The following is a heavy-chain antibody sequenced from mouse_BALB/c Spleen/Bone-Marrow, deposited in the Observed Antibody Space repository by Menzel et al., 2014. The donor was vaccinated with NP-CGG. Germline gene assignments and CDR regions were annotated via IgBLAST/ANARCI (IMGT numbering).Heavy chain of an antibody. J-gene: IGHJ3*01. D-gene: IGHD1-1*01. Sequence: EVQGVESGGVLVKPGGSLKLSCAASGFTFSTYAMSWVRQSLEKRLEWVAEISSGGSYTYYPDTVTGRFTISRDNAKNTLYLEMSSLRSEDTAMYYCARDGYGSSDWGQGTLVTVSA. V-gene: IGHV5-9-4*01. CDR1: GFTFSTYA. CDR3: ARDGYGSSD. CDR2: ISSGGSYT.